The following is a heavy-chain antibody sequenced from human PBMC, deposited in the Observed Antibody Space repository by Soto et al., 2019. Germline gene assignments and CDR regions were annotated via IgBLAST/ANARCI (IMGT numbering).Heavy chain of an antibody. J-gene: IGHJ4*02. V-gene: IGHV1-18*01. CDR2: ISVYNGDT. Sequence: ASGKVSCKASGYTFTSYGISWVRQAPGQGLEWMGWISVYNGDTNYAQKLQGRVTMTTDTSTNTAYMEPRSLTSDDTAVYYCARGYDFWSGYYHPFHWWGQGTLVTVS. D-gene: IGHD3-3*01. CDR1: GYTFTSYG. CDR3: ARGYDFWSGYYHPFHW.